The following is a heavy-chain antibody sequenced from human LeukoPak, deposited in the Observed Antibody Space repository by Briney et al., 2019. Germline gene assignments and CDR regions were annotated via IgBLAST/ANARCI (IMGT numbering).Heavy chain of an antibody. CDR1: GYTFTSYD. V-gene: IGHV1-8*01. CDR2: MNPNSGNT. D-gene: IGHD3-10*01. J-gene: IGHJ5*02. CDR3: ARVYYYGSGSYYSPSFDP. Sequence: GASVKVSCKASGYTFTSYDINWVRQATGQGLEWMGWMNPNSGNTGYAQKFQGRVTMTRNTSISTAYMELSSLRSEDTAVYYCARVYYYGSGSYYSPSFDPWGQGTLVTVSS.